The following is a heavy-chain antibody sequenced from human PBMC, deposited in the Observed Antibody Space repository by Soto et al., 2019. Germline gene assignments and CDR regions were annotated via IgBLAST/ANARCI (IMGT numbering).Heavy chain of an antibody. V-gene: IGHV3-53*01. D-gene: IGHD4-17*01. CDR3: ATWRLREHAYDI. CDR1: GLTVTGKKY. J-gene: IGHJ3*02. Sequence: DVQLVESGGGLIQPWGSLRLSCEASGLTVTGKKYVAWVRQAPGKGLEWVSGVYDTDGIYYADSVKGRFTSSRDNSKTIVYLEMNSLTPDDTAVYYCATWRLREHAYDIWGLGKTVTVSS. CDR2: VYDTDGI.